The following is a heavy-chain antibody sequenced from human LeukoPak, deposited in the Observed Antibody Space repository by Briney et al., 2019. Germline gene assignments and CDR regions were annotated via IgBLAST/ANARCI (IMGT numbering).Heavy chain of an antibody. Sequence: GGSLRLSCAASGFTFSSYGMHWVRQAPGKGREWVAFIRYDGSNKYYADSVKGRFTISRDNSKNTLYLQMNSLRAEDTAVYYCAKEGSSEDNWFDPWGQGTLVTVSS. CDR3: AKEGSSEDNWFDP. J-gene: IGHJ5*02. D-gene: IGHD2-2*01. V-gene: IGHV3-30*02. CDR2: IRYDGSNK. CDR1: GFTFSSYG.